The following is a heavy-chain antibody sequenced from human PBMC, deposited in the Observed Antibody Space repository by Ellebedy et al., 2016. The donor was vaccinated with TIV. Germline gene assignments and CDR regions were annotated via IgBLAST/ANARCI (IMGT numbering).Heavy chain of an antibody. V-gene: IGHV1-24*01. CDR2: SDPEDGDR. J-gene: IGHJ4*02. CDR1: GYALTELS. D-gene: IGHD3-16*01. CDR3: ATELVGASDY. Sequence: AASVKVSCKVSGYALTELSIHWVRQAPGKGLEWMGVSDPEDGDRMYAHNFQGRVTMTDDTSTDTAYMELTSLRSEDSAMYYCATELVGASDYWGQGTLVIVSS.